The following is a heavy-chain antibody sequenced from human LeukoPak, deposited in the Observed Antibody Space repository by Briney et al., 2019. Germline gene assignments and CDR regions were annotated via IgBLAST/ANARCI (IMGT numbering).Heavy chain of an antibody. CDR2: VIPTLGIS. V-gene: IGHV1-69*04. CDR3: ARDLVCTVNCKDS. D-gene: IGHD3/OR15-3a*01. CDR1: GYTFTSYG. J-gene: IGHJ5*01. Sequence: ASVKVSCEASGYTFTSYGISWVRQAPGQGLEWMGRVIPTLGISLYAQRFKGRVTITADKSTSTAYMELSSLTFEDTAVYFCARDLVCTVNCKDSWGQGTLVTVSS.